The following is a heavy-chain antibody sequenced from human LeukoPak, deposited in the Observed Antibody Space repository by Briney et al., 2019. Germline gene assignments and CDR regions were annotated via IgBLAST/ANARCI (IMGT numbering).Heavy chain of an antibody. J-gene: IGHJ4*02. CDR2: INPGGRST. CDR3: AREIGPIQLHLWGSAFDY. Sequence: ASVTVSCKASGYTFTNYYIHWVRQAPGQGLEWMGIINPGGRSTSYAQKFQGRVTMTRDTSTSTVYMELSSPRSEDTAVYYCAREIGPIQLHLWGSAFDYWGQGTLVTVSS. V-gene: IGHV1-46*01. CDR1: GYTFTNYY. D-gene: IGHD5-24*01.